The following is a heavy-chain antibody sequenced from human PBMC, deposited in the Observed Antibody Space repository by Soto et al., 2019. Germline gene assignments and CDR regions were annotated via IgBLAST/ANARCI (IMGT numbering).Heavy chain of an antibody. J-gene: IGHJ3*02. CDR2: ISYDGSNK. D-gene: IGHD3-10*01. Sequence: GGSLRLSCAASGFTFSSYGMHWVRQAPGKGLEWVAVISYDGSNKYYADSVKGRFTISRDNSKNTLYLQMNSLRAEDTAVYYCAKDWYYYGSGSYVAFDIWGQGTMVTVSS. V-gene: IGHV3-30*18. CDR1: GFTFSSYG. CDR3: AKDWYYYGSGSYVAFDI.